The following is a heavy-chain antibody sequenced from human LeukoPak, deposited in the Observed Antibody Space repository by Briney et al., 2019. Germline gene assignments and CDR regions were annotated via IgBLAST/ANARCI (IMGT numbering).Heavy chain of an antibody. CDR2: INHSGST. V-gene: IGHV4-34*01. J-gene: IGHJ6*02. D-gene: IGHD6-6*01. CDR1: GGSFSGYY. CDR3: ARSMYSSSSRWSSYYYGMDV. Sequence: SETLSLTCAVYGGSFSGYYWSWIRQPPGKGLEWIGEINHSGSTNYNPSLKSRVTISVDTSKNQFSLKLSSVTAADTAVYYCARSMYSSSSRWSSYYYGMDVWGQGTTVTVSS.